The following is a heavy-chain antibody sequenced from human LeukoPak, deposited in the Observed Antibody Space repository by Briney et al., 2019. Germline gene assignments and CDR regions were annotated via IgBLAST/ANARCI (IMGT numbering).Heavy chain of an antibody. J-gene: IGHJ6*03. CDR1: GGSISSYY. Sequence: SETLSLTCTVSGGSISSYYWSWIRQPAGKGLEWIGRIYTRGSTNYNPSLKSRVTMSVDTSKNQFSLKLSSVTAADTAVYYCARDRTAAGYVPYYYYYYYMDVWGKGTTVTVSS. V-gene: IGHV4-4*07. D-gene: IGHD6-13*01. CDR2: IYTRGST. CDR3: ARDRTAAGYVPYYYYYYYMDV.